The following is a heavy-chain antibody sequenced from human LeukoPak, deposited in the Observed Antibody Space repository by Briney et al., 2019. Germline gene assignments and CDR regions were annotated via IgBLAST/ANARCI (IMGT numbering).Heavy chain of an antibody. CDR3: AKQPYNYYYLDV. J-gene: IGHJ6*03. Sequence: PGGSLRLSCAASGFTFNDYYMSWLRQAPGKGREGSSTIVGDSSKTYYAASVRGRFTISRDNSNYVLFLHMNSLRAEDTAIYYCAKQPYNYYYLDVWGKGTTVTISS. CDR1: GFTFNDYY. D-gene: IGHD1-14*01. CDR2: IVGDSSKT. V-gene: IGHV3-23*01.